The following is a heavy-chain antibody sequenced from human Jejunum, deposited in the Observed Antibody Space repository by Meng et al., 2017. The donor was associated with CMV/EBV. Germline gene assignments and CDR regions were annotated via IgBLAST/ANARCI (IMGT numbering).Heavy chain of an antibody. CDR3: ARGSAWSDFDY. J-gene: IGHJ4*02. V-gene: IGHV3-23*01. CDR1: GFTFINYA. CDR2: VGASGGTT. D-gene: IGHD6-19*01. Sequence: CAASGFTFINYAMTWVRQAPGKGLEWVSSVGASGGTTYYPDSAKGRFTISKDKSKNVMYLQMNSLRVDDTAVYYCARGSAWSDFDYWGQGTLVTVSS.